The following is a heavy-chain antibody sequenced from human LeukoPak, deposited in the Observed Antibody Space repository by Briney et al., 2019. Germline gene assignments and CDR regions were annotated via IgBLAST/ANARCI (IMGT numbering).Heavy chain of an antibody. V-gene: IGHV4-39*01. CDR2: IYFSGST. D-gene: IGHD6-19*01. CDR1: GGSIISSTYY. CDR3: ASQLNQWLIDY. J-gene: IGHJ4*02. Sequence: SETLSLTCTVSGGSIISSTYYWGWIRQPPGKGLEGVGNIYFSGSTYYNPSLKSLVTISVDTSKNQFSLKLSSVTDADAVVYYCASQLNQWLIDYWGQGTLVTVSS.